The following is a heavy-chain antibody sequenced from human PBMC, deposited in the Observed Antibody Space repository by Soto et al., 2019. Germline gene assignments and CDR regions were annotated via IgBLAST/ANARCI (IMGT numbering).Heavy chain of an antibody. CDR3: AGGGYCISTSCRYGMDV. Sequence: QVQLVQSGAEVKKPGSSVKVSCKASGGTFSSYAISWVRQAPGQGLEWMGGIIPIFGTANYAQKFQGRVTITADESTRTDYMELSSLRSEDTAVYYCAGGGYCISTSCRYGMDVWGQGTTVTVSS. CDR2: IIPIFGTA. J-gene: IGHJ6*02. CDR1: GGTFSSYA. V-gene: IGHV1-69*12. D-gene: IGHD2-2*01.